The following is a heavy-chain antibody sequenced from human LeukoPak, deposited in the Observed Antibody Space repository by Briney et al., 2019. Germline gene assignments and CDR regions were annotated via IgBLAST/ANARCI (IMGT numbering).Heavy chain of an antibody. V-gene: IGHV3-30*18. D-gene: IGHD1-20*01. Sequence: PGGSLRLSCAASGFTFSSYGMHWVRQAPGKGLEWVAVISYDGSNKYYADSVKGRFTISRDNSKNALYLQMNSLRAEDTAVYYCAKPHFFYNWNDVLRRDYFDYWGQGTLVTVSS. J-gene: IGHJ4*02. CDR3: AKPHFFYNWNDVLRRDYFDY. CDR1: GFTFSSYG. CDR2: ISYDGSNK.